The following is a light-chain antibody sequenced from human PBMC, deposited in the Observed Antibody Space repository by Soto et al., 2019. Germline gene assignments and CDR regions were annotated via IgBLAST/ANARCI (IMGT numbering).Light chain of an antibody. CDR1: LSISSW. CDR2: DAS. V-gene: IGKV1-5*01. J-gene: IGKJ3*01. CDR3: QQYNSYLFT. Sequence: DIQITPSPSTLYASVGDRVTITCRASLSISSWLACYQQKPGKAPQLLIYDASSLESGVPSRFSGSGSGTELTLTISSLQPDDFATYYCQQYNSYLFTFGPGTKVDI.